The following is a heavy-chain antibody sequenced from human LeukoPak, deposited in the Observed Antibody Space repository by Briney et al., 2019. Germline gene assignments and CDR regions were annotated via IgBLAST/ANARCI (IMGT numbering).Heavy chain of an antibody. Sequence: PSETLSLTCTVSGGSISSSSYYWGWIRQPPGKGLEGIGSIYYSGSTYYNPSLKRRVTISVDTSKTQFSLKLSSVTAADTAVYYCARGAVGAGFDAFDIWGQGTMVTVSS. CDR3: ARGAVGAGFDAFDI. J-gene: IGHJ3*02. CDR1: GGSISSSSYY. V-gene: IGHV4-39*01. D-gene: IGHD1-26*01. CDR2: IYYSGST.